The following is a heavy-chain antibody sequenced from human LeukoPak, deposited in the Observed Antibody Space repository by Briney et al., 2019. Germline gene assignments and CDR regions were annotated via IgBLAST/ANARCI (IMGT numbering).Heavy chain of an antibody. J-gene: IGHJ4*02. CDR3: ATALGGIVVVPAADRANDY. Sequence: GGSLRLSCAASGFTFRSYSMNWVRQAPGKGLEWVSYISSSSSTIYYADSVKGRFTISRDNAKNSLYLQMNSLRDEDTAVYYCATALGGIVVVPAADRANDYWGQGTLVTVSS. CDR2: ISSSSSTI. V-gene: IGHV3-48*02. CDR1: GFTFRSYS. D-gene: IGHD2-2*01.